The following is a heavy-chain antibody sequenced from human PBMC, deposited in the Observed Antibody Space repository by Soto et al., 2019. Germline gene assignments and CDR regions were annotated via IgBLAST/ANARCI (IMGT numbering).Heavy chain of an antibody. Sequence: QLQLQESGPGLVKPSETLSLTCTVSGGSISSSSYYWGWIRQPPGKQPEWIGSIYYSGSTYYNPSLKSRVTISVDTSKNQFFLKLSSVTAADTAVYYCARNTGDDFWSDYIDYWGQGTLVTVSS. CDR2: IYYSGST. J-gene: IGHJ4*02. D-gene: IGHD3-3*01. CDR1: GGSISSSSYY. V-gene: IGHV4-39*01. CDR3: ARNTGDDFWSDYIDY.